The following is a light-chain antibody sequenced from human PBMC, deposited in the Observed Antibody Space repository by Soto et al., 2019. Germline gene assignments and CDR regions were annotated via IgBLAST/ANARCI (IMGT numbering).Light chain of an antibody. CDR2: GVS. CDR3: QQRSNWPIT. V-gene: IGKV3D-20*02. J-gene: IGKJ5*01. CDR1: QTVTSGY. Sequence: EIVLTQSPGTLSLSPGARATLSCRASQTVTSGYLAWYQQKPGQAPRLLIYGVSTGATGIPDRFSGSGSGTDFTLTISNLEPEDFAVYYCQQRSNWPITFGQGTRLEIK.